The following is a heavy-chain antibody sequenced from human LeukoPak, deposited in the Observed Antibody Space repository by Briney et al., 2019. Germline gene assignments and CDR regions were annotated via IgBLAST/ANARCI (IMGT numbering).Heavy chain of an antibody. V-gene: IGHV1-46*01. D-gene: IGHD6-13*01. J-gene: IGHJ4*02. CDR1: GYTFTSYY. CDR2: INPSGGST. Sequence: ASVKVSCKASGYTFTSYYMHWVRQAPGQGLEWMGVINPSGGSTSYAQKFQGRVTMTRDMSTSTVYMELSSLRSGDTAVYYCARDYEGKAAAGPYYFDYWGQGTLVTVSS. CDR3: ARDYEGKAAAGPYYFDY.